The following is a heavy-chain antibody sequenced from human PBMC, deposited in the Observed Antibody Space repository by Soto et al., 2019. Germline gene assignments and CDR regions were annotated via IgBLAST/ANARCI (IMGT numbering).Heavy chain of an antibody. CDR1: GFIFENFG. CDR2: ISGSGFKK. Sequence: GWSLRLSCAASGFIFENFGMSWVRQAPGKGLEWISSISGSGFKKYYADSVKGRSTISRDNSKSTVYLELNNLSAEDTAVYHCAKNQGVELVPLATVDWFDPWGQGSVVTVSS. V-gene: IGHV3-23*01. CDR3: AKNQGVELVPLATVDWFDP. J-gene: IGHJ5*02. D-gene: IGHD1-26*01.